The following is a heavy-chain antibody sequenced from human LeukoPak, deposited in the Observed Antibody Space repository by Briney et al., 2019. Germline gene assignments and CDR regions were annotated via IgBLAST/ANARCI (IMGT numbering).Heavy chain of an antibody. CDR2: IYYSGST. J-gene: IGHJ4*02. CDR3: ARPHDYGDYVGYFDY. D-gene: IGHD4-17*01. V-gene: IGHV4-39*01. Sequence: SETLSLTCTVSGGSISSSSYYWGWIRQLPGKRLEWIGSIYYSGSTYYNPSLKSRVTISVDTSKNQFSLKLSSVTAADTAVYYCARPHDYGDYVGYFDYWGQGTLVTVSS. CDR1: GGSISSSSYY.